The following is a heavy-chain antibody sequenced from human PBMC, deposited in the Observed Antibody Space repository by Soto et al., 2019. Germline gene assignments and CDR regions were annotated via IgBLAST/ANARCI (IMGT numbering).Heavy chain of an antibody. CDR2: IYYSGTT. Sequence: QVLLQESGPGLVKPSETLSLTCTVSGGPLSSGSYYWSWIRQSPGQGLEWIGYIYYSGTTKYNPSLKSRVSISVDTSKNQFSLRLTSLSAADTAVYYCARAASPYFDLLGAFHPWGQGTLVTVSS. D-gene: IGHD3-9*01. CDR3: ARAASPYFDLLGAFHP. J-gene: IGHJ5*02. CDR1: GGPLSSGSYY. V-gene: IGHV4-61*01.